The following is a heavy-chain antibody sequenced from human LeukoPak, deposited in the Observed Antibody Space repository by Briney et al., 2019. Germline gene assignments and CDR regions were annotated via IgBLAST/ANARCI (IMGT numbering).Heavy chain of an antibody. J-gene: IGHJ4*02. D-gene: IGHD1-26*01. CDR3: ARKGATLDY. CDR2: ISSGSSDI. CDR1: GFTFSRYS. V-gene: IGHV3-21*01. Sequence: GGSLRLSCAASGFTFSRYSMNWVRQAPGKGLEWVSSISSGSSDIDYADSVKGRFTISRDNAKNSLYLQMNSLRADDTAVYYCARKGATLDYWGQGILVTVSS.